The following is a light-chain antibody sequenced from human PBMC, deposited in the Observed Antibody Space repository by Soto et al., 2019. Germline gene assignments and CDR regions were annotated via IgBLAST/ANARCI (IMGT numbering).Light chain of an antibody. V-gene: IGKV3-20*01. CDR1: QSVSSSY. Sequence: EIVLTQSPGTLSLSPGERATLSCRASQSVSSSYLAWYQQKPGQAPRLLIYGASSRATGIPYRFSGSGSGTDFTLTISRLEPEDFAVYYCQQYGSSPPAITFGQGTRLEIK. CDR2: GAS. J-gene: IGKJ5*01. CDR3: QQYGSSPPAIT.